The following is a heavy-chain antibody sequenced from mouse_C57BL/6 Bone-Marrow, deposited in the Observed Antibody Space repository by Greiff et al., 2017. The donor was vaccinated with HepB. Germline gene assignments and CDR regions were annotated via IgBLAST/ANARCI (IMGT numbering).Heavy chain of an antibody. CDR1: GYSFTGYY. V-gene: IGHV1-42*01. CDR3: ARYVITTVVAGDYYAMDY. J-gene: IGHJ4*01. Sequence: VQLQQSGPELVKPGASVKISCKASGYSFTGYYMNWVKQSPEKSLEWIGEINPSTGGTTYNQKFKAKATLTVDKSSSTAYMQLKSLTSEDSAVYYCARYVITTVVAGDYYAMDYWGQGTSVTVSS. CDR2: INPSTGGT. D-gene: IGHD1-1*01.